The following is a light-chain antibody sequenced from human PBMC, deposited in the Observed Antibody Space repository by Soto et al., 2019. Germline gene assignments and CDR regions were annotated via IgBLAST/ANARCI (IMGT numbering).Light chain of an antibody. Sequence: QAVVTQEPSLTVSPRGTATFTCASSTGAVTNGHYPYLFQQKPCQAPRTLIYDTTNRHSWTPARFSGSLLGGKAALTLSGAQPEDEAEYYCLLSHYDPYGFGTGTKVTVL. J-gene: IGLJ1*01. CDR2: DTT. V-gene: IGLV7-46*01. CDR3: LLSHYDPYG. CDR1: TGAVTNGHY.